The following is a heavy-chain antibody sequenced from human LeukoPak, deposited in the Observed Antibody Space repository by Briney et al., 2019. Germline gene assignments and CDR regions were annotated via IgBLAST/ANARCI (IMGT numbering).Heavy chain of an antibody. CDR1: GYTFTSCD. D-gene: IGHD6-19*01. Sequence: ASVKVSCKASGYTFTSCDINWVRQATGKGLEWMGWMNPSSGNTGYGQSFQGRITMTRDISIGTAYMELSNLTSEDTAIYYCTRGSSGRRDNWGQGTLVTVSA. V-gene: IGHV1-8*01. J-gene: IGHJ4*02. CDR2: MNPSSGNT. CDR3: TRGSSGRRDN.